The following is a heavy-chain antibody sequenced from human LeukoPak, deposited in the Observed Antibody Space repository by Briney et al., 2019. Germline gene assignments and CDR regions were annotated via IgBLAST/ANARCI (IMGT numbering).Heavy chain of an antibody. V-gene: IGHV3-23*01. J-gene: IGHJ4*02. Sequence: GGTLRLSCAASGFTFSSYAMTWVRQAPGKGLEWVSDINGSGGRTNYAGSVKGRFTISRDNAKNSLYLQMNSLRAEDTAFYYCARESDYGYYFDYWGQGTLVTVSS. D-gene: IGHD4-17*01. CDR2: INGSGGRT. CDR1: GFTFSSYA. CDR3: ARESDYGYYFDY.